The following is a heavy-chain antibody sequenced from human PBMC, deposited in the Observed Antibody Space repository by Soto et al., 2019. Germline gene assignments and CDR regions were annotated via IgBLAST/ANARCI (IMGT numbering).Heavy chain of an antibody. CDR3: ARQGMWGAYYFDH. CDR2: VDPNSGGT. D-gene: IGHD3-16*01. J-gene: IGHJ4*02. V-gene: IGHV1-2*02. CDR1: GYTFTDLY. Sequence: ASVKVSCKPSGYTFTDLYIHWVRQAPGQGLEWMGWVDPNSGGTKQTQKFQGRLTMTRDTSTGAVYMELYSLRSDDTSVYYCARQGMWGAYYFDHWGQGTLVTVSS.